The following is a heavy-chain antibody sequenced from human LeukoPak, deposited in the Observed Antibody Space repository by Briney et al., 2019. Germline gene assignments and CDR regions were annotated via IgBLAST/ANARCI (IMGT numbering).Heavy chain of an antibody. Sequence: GGSLRLSCEASGFTFSSYGMSWVRQAPGKGLEWVSGIRGSGSNTDYVGSVKGRFTISRDNSKNTLYLQMNSLRAEDTAVYYCAKKGGGPNIVVVPAAIPVSHYMDVWGKGTTVTVSS. CDR3: AKKGGGPNIVVVPAAIPVSHYMDV. CDR2: IRGSGSNT. CDR1: GFTFSSYG. J-gene: IGHJ6*03. D-gene: IGHD2-2*02. V-gene: IGHV3-23*01.